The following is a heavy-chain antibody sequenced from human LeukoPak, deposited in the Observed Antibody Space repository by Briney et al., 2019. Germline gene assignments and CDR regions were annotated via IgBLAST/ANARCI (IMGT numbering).Heavy chain of an antibody. D-gene: IGHD2-2*01. V-gene: IGHV1-2*02. CDR2: INPNSGGT. J-gene: IGHJ3*02. Sequence: GASVKVSCKASGYTFTGYYMHWVRQAPGQGLEWMGWINPNSGGTNYAQKFQGRVTMTRDTSISTAYMELSRLRSDDTAVYYCAGDIVVVPAAFDDAFDIWGQGTMVTVSS. CDR1: GYTFTGYY. CDR3: AGDIVVVPAAFDDAFDI.